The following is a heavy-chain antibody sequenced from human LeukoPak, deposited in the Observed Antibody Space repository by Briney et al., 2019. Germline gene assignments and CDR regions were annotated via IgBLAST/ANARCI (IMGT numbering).Heavy chain of an antibody. CDR1: GRTFSSYW. D-gene: IGHD1-1*01. J-gene: IGHJ4*02. Sequence: GGSLRLFCAASGRTFSSYWMSWVRQAPGRGLEWVANIKQDGSEKYYVDSVKGRFTISRDNAKNSLYLQMNSLRAEDTAVHYCAREGQNWYYFDYWGQGTLVTVSS. V-gene: IGHV3-7*01. CDR2: IKQDGSEK. CDR3: AREGQNWYYFDY.